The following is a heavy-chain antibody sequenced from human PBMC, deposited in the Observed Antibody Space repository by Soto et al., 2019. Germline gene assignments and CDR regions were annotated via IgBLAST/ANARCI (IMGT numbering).Heavy chain of an antibody. J-gene: IGHJ6*02. D-gene: IGHD3-22*01. V-gene: IGHV1-69*01. CDR2: IIPRFGTT. Sequence: QVQLVQSGAEVKKPGASVKVSCKASGGTLRRYAISWVRQAPGRGLEWMGGIIPRFGTTTYAHTEQCQGRLTITADGHMITASMELGSLRSEDTAVYFCAVVDMSENDAENYFYAMDVWGQGTTVIVSS. CDR1: GGTLRRYA. CDR3: AVVDMSENDAENYFYAMDV.